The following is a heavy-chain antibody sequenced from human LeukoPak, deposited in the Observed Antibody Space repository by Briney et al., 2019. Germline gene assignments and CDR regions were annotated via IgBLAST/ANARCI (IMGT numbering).Heavy chain of an antibody. Sequence: GGSLRLSCAASGFTFSSYAMSWVRQAPGKGLEWVSANSGSGGSTYYADSVKGRFTISRDNSKNTLYLQMNSLRAEDTAVYYCAKEIADGDYGRYYFDYWGQGTLVTVSS. CDR1: GFTFSSYA. J-gene: IGHJ4*02. V-gene: IGHV3-23*01. CDR3: AKEIADGDYGRYYFDY. D-gene: IGHD4-17*01. CDR2: NSGSGGST.